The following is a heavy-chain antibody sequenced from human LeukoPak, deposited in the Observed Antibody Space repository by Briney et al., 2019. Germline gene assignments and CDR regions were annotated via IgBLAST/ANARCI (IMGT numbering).Heavy chain of an antibody. V-gene: IGHV1-18*01. CDR3: ARVLPYCSSTSCYMSDAFDI. CDR1: GYTFTSYG. J-gene: IGHJ3*02. Sequence: ASVKVSCKASGYTFTSYGISWVLQAPGQGLEWMGWISAYNGNTNYAQKLQGRVTMTTDTSTSTAYMELRSLRSDDTAVYYCARVLPYCSSTSCYMSDAFDIWGQGTMVTVSS. CDR2: ISAYNGNT. D-gene: IGHD2-2*02.